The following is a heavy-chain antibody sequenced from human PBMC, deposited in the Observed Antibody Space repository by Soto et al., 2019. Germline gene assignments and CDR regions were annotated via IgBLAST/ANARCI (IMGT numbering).Heavy chain of an antibody. J-gene: IGHJ4*02. V-gene: IGHV3-64D*08. Sequence: VWSLRDSCSASLFTFNDNPMYWVLHAPGKGLEYVSLISANGGSTHYADSVKGRFSISRDNSENTLYLQMSSLRAEDTAVYYCVKGAGWLQDVDYWGQGTLVTVSS. D-gene: IGHD5-12*01. CDR3: VKGAGWLQDVDY. CDR2: ISANGGST. CDR1: LFTFNDNP.